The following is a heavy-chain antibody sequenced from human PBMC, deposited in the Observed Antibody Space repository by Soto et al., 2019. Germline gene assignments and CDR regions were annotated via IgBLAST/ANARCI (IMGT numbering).Heavy chain of an antibody. D-gene: IGHD2-21*02. Sequence: VQLVQSGAEVKKPGSSVKVSCKASGGTFSNYPFIWVRQATGQGLDWMGGIIPIFGTTDYVQRFQGRVTITADESTNTAYMELISMRSDDTAAYYCARGLYCGGGCYSHFDYWGQGTLVTVSS. CDR3: ARGLYCGGGCYSHFDY. CDR2: IIPIFGTT. CDR1: GGTFSNYP. J-gene: IGHJ4*02. V-gene: IGHV1-69*01.